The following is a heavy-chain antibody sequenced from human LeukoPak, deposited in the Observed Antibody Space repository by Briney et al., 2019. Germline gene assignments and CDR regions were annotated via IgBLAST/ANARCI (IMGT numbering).Heavy chain of an antibody. D-gene: IGHD2/OR15-2a*01. CDR1: GASISNDY. Sequence: SETLSLTCSVSGASISNDYWGWIRQPPGKGLEWIGYVYYSGSTNYNPSLKSRITVSKDMSKNQVSLRLTSVTAADAAVYYCARHLYDEFFLEWGQGTLVAVSS. CDR2: VYYSGST. V-gene: IGHV4-59*12. J-gene: IGHJ1*01. CDR3: ARHLYDEFFLE.